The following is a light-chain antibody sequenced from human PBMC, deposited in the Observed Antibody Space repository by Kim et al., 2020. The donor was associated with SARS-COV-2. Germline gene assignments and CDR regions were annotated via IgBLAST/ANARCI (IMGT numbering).Light chain of an antibody. V-gene: IGKV3-11*01. CDR3: QQRSSWPPT. CDR1: QSVNSY. Sequence: LSPGQRATLSCRARQSVNSYLARYQQRPGQAPRILIYDASNRVTGIPARFSGSGSGTDFTLTISSLEPEDFTVYYCQQRSSWPPTFGQGTKVDIK. CDR2: DAS. J-gene: IGKJ1*01.